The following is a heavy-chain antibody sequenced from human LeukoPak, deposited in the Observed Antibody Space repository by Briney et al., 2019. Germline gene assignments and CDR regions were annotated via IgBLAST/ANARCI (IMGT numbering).Heavy chain of an antibody. CDR1: GGSLSSGGYY. Sequence: SETLSLTCTVSGGSLSSGGYYWTWIRQHPGKGLEWLAYIYHVGNTYYNPSLKSRLSISANTSKNHFSLNLSSVTAADTAIYYCARFSTRLTGERIGAFDLWGQGTMVTVSS. V-gene: IGHV4-31*03. D-gene: IGHD7-27*01. CDR3: ARFSTRLTGERIGAFDL. CDR2: IYHVGNT. J-gene: IGHJ3*01.